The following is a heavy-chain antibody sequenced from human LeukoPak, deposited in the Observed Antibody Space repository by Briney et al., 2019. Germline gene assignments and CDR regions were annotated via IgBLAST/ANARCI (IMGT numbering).Heavy chain of an antibody. V-gene: IGHV1-2*02. J-gene: IGHJ4*02. D-gene: IGHD1-26*01. CDR3: ARGIVGAHQLIAY. CDR2: INPNNGGT. CDR1: GYTFTDHC. Sequence: ASVKVSCEASGYTFTDHCMHWVRQAPGQGLEWMGWINPNNGGTNFAQKFQGRVTMTRDTSISTAYMELSSLTSDDTAVYYCARGIVGAHQLIAYWGQGTLVTVSS.